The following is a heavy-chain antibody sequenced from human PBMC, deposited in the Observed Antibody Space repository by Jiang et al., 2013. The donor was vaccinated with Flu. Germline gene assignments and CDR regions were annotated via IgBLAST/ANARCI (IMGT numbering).Heavy chain of an antibody. CDR1: GFTFSSYV. D-gene: IGHD6-19*01. J-gene: IGHJ4*02. CDR3: AKVRVTGTYVVDY. Sequence: VQLLESGGGLVQPGGSLRLSCAASGFTFSSYVMTWVRQPPGKGLEWVSGVSGSGDNTYYTDSVKGRFTISRDNSKNTLDLQMNSLRAEDTAVYYCAKVRVTGTYVVDYWGQGTLVTV. CDR2: VSGSGDNT. V-gene: IGHV3-23*01.